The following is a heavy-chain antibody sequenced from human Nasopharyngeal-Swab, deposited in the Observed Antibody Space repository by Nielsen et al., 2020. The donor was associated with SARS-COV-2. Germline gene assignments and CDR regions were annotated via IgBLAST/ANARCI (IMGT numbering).Heavy chain of an antibody. CDR2: VNEDGSRT. V-gene: IGHV3-74*01. CDR1: GVIFSKYW. CDR3: VKHQGSSSDQ. Sequence: LTCVASGVIFSKYWMHWVRQAPGKGLVWVSRVNEDGSRTDYADSVRGRFTISRDNARNTLYLQMNSLRVEDTAVYYCVKHQGSSSDQWGQGTLVTVSS. J-gene: IGHJ4*02.